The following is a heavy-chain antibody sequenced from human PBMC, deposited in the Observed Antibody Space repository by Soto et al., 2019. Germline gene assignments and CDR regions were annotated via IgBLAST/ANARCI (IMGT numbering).Heavy chain of an antibody. CDR2: INSDGTDS. J-gene: IGHJ4*02. D-gene: IGHD3-22*01. CDR1: GFDFDDFA. CDR3: AKALYYYDSSPLDH. V-gene: IGHV3-43D*04. Sequence: PGGSLRLSCAAAGFDFDDFAIHWVRQAPGKGLEWVSLINSDGTDSYYMDSVRGRFTISRDNGKNSLYLQMDRLRPEDTAFYFCAKALYYYDSSPLDHWGQGTLVTVSS.